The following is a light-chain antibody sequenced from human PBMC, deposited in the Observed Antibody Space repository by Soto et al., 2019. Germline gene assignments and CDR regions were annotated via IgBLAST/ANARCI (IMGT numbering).Light chain of an antibody. CDR3: QQYYSTPDT. J-gene: IGKJ3*01. CDR2: CAS. V-gene: IGKV4-1*01. CDR1: QSVLYSSNNKNY. Sequence: DIVMTQSPDSLAVSLGERATINCKSSQSVLYSSNNKNYLAWYQQKPGQPPKLLIYCASTRESGVPDRFSGSGSGTDFTLNISSLQAEDVAVYYCQQYYSTPDTFGHGTKVDIK.